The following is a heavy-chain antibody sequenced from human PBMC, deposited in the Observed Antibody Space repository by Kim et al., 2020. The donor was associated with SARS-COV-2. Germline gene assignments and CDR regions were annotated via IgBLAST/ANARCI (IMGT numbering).Heavy chain of an antibody. CDR1: GFTFSDHY. D-gene: IGHD3-22*01. CDR3: ARSLKYYYDSSGYYYEPVAYYYGMDV. J-gene: IGHJ6*02. Sequence: GGSLRLSCAASGFTFSDHYMDWVRQAPGKGLEWVGRTRNKANSYTTEYAASVKGRFTISRDDSKNSLYLQMNSLKTEDTAVYYCARSLKYYYDSSGYYYEPVAYYYGMDVWGQGTTVTVSS. V-gene: IGHV3-72*01. CDR2: TRNKANSYTT.